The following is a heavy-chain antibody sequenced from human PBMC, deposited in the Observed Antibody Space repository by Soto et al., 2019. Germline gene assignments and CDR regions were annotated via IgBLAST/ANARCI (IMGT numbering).Heavy chain of an antibody. Sequence: NPSETLSLTCIVSGVSVRSYTWSWVRQPANKGLEWIGRVFSSVSATYNPSLKSRVSISMDTPENRISLKLDSVTAADAGVYFCARDGMTTGDTWGPGTLVTFSS. D-gene: IGHD2-21*02. J-gene: IGHJ4*02. CDR2: VFSSVSA. V-gene: IGHV4-4*07. CDR1: GVSVRSYT. CDR3: ARDGMTTGDT.